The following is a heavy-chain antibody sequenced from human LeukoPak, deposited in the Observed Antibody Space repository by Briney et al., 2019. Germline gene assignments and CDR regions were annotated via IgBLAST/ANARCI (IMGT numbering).Heavy chain of an antibody. J-gene: IGHJ3*02. Sequence: GGSLRLSCAASGFTFDDYGMSWVRQAPGKGPEWVSGINWNGGSTGYADSVKGRFTISRDNAKNSLYLQMNSLRAEDTALYYCARDWSTVTTLAFDIWGQGTMVTVSS. D-gene: IGHD4-17*01. CDR1: GFTFDDYG. CDR3: ARDWSTVTTLAFDI. V-gene: IGHV3-20*04. CDR2: INWNGGST.